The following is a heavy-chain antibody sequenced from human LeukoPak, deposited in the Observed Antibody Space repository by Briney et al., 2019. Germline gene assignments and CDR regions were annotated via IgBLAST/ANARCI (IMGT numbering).Heavy chain of an antibody. CDR2: TRNKANSYTT. Sequence: GGSLRLSSAASGFTFSDHYMDWVRQAPGKGLEWVGRTRNKANSYTTEYAASVKGRFTISRDDSKNSLYLQMNSLKTEDTAVYYCARRPYCGGDCYSKEYYFDYWGQGTLVTVSS. D-gene: IGHD2-21*02. V-gene: IGHV3-72*01. J-gene: IGHJ4*02. CDR1: GFTFSDHY. CDR3: ARRPYCGGDCYSKEYYFDY.